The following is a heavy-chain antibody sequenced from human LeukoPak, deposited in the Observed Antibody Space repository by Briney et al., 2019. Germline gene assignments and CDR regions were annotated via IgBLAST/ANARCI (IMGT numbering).Heavy chain of an antibody. CDR2: INPRGGST. CDR1: GYTFTGYY. V-gene: IGHV1-46*03. Sequence: GASVKVSCKASGYTFTGYYMHWVRQAPGQGLEWMGIINPRGGSTSYAQKFQGRVTMTRDTSTSTVYMELSSLRSEDTAVYYCARDPSCSSTSCYHDAFDIWGQGTMVTVSS. CDR3: ARDPSCSSTSCYHDAFDI. J-gene: IGHJ3*02. D-gene: IGHD2-2*01.